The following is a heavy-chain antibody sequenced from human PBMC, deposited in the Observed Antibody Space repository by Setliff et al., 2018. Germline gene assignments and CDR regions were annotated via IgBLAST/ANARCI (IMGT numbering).Heavy chain of an antibody. Sequence: ASVKVSCKTSGYTFTTYAINWVRQAPGQGLEWMGWINTNTGNPTYAQDFTGRFVLSLDTSVSTAYLQVSSLKAEDTAVYYCARDLGYCSTTSCHGDWFDPWGQGTLVTVPQ. CDR3: ARDLGYCSTTSCHGDWFDP. J-gene: IGHJ5*02. CDR2: INTNTGNP. CDR1: GYTFTTYA. V-gene: IGHV7-4-1*02. D-gene: IGHD2-2*01.